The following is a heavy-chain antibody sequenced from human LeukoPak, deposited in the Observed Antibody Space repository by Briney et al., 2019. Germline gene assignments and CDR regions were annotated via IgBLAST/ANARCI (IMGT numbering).Heavy chain of an antibody. Sequence: ASVKVSCKASGYTFTSYDINWVRQATGQGLEWMGWMNPNSGNTGYAQKFQGRVTMTRNTSISTAYMELSSLRSEDTAVYYCARGRGIVVVVAATPANNWFYPWGQGTLATVSS. CDR1: GYTFTSYD. CDR2: MNPNSGNT. V-gene: IGHV1-8*01. J-gene: IGHJ5*02. CDR3: ARGRGIVVVVAATPANNWFYP. D-gene: IGHD2-15*01.